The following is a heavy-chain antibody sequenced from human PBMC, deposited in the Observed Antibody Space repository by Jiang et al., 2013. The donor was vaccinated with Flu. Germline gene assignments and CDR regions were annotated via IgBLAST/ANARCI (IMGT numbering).Heavy chain of an antibody. CDR3: ARDLKELRYFDWLEWPDRLDWYFDL. D-gene: IGHD3-9*01. CDR2: INPSGGST. J-gene: IGHJ2*01. Sequence: SVKVSCKASGYTFTSYYMHWVRQAPGQGLEWMGIINPSGGSTSYAQKFQGRVTMTRDTSTSTVYMELSSLRSEDTAVYYCARDLKELRYFDWLEWPDRLDWYFDLWGRGTLVTVSS. CDR1: GYTFTSYY. V-gene: IGHV1-46*01.